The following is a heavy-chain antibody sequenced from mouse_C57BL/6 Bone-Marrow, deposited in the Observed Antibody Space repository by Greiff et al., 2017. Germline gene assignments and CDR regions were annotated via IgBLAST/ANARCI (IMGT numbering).Heavy chain of an antibody. Sequence: QVQLQQPGAELVEPGASVKLSCKASGYTFTSYWMHWVKQRPGQGVEWIGMIHPNSGSTNYNEKFKSKATLTVDKSSSTAYMQLSSLTSEDTAVYYCARYGGCPWFAYWGQGTLVTVSA. CDR3: ARYGGCPWFAY. V-gene: IGHV1-64*01. CDR2: IHPNSGST. D-gene: IGHD1-1*01. CDR1: GYTFTSYW. J-gene: IGHJ3*01.